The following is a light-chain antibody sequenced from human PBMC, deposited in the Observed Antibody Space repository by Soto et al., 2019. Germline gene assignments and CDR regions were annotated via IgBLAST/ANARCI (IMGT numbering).Light chain of an antibody. J-gene: IGKJ1*01. Sequence: EIVMTQSPATLSVSPGERATLSCRASQSVSSNLAWYQQKPGQAPRLLIYGASTRATSIPARFSGSGSGTEFTLTISSLQAEDFAVYYCQQYNNWPRTFCQGTKVEIK. CDR3: QQYNNWPRT. V-gene: IGKV3-15*01. CDR2: GAS. CDR1: QSVSSN.